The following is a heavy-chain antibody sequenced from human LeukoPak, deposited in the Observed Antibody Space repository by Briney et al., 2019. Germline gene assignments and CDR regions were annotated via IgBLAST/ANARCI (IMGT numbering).Heavy chain of an antibody. CDR2: INPSGGST. J-gene: IGHJ4*02. Sequence: ASVKVSCKASGYTFTSYYMHWVRQAPGRGLEWMGIINPSGGSTSYAQKFQGRVTMTRDMSTSTVYMELSSLRSEDTAVYYCARTDISKYSGYGYWGQGTLVTVSS. V-gene: IGHV1-46*01. CDR1: GYTFTSYY. CDR3: ARTDISKYSGYGY. D-gene: IGHD5-12*01.